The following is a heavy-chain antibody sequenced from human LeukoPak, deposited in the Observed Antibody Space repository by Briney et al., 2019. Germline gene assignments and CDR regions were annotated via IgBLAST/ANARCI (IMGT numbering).Heavy chain of an antibody. Sequence: PSETLSLTCTVSSGSISSSSYYWGWIRQPPGKGLEWIGSIYYSGSTYYNPSLKSRVTISVDTSKNQFSLKLSSVTAADTAVYYCARHIVVVPAAIDYFDYWGQGTLVTVSS. D-gene: IGHD2-2*01. J-gene: IGHJ4*02. CDR1: SGSISSSSYY. CDR3: ARHIVVVPAAIDYFDY. V-gene: IGHV4-39*01. CDR2: IYYSGST.